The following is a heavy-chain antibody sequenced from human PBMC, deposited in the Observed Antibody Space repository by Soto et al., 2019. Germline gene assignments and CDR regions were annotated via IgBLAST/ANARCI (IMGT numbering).Heavy chain of an antibody. Sequence: KPGGSLRLSCAASGFTFSDYYMSWIRQAPGKGLEWVSYISSSGSTIYYADSVKGRFTISRDNAKNSLYLQMNSLRAEDTAVYYCARGPNNPDIVGAIGAFDIWGQGTMVTVSS. D-gene: IGHD1-26*01. V-gene: IGHV3-11*01. CDR1: GFTFSDYY. J-gene: IGHJ3*02. CDR3: ARGPNNPDIVGAIGAFDI. CDR2: ISSSGSTI.